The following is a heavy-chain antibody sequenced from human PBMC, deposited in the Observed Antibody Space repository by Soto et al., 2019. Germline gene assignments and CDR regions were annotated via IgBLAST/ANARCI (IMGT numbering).Heavy chain of an antibody. CDR1: GFSLSDPRMG. CDR3: ARMVGSTWDVDF. V-gene: IGHV2-26*01. J-gene: IGHJ4*02. CDR2: IFWNDEK. D-gene: IGHD6-13*01. Sequence: QVTLKESGPVLVKPTESLTLTCTVSGFSLSDPRMGVTWIRQPPGKALEWLAHIFWNDEKSSSTSLRNRLTNSKDTSKSRVVLTVTKVDPVDTATYYCARMVGSTWDVDFWGQGILVTVSS.